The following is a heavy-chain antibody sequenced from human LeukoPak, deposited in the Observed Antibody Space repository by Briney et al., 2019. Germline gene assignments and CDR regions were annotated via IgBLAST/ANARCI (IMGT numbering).Heavy chain of an antibody. CDR1: GFTFDDYA. CDR3: ARDPLRGFGAFDI. J-gene: IGHJ3*02. D-gene: IGHD3-10*01. Sequence: SGGSLRLSCAASGFTFDDYAMHWVRQAPGKGLEWVSGISWNSGSIGYADSVKGRFTISRDNAKNSLYLQMNSLRAEDTALYYCARDPLRGFGAFDIWGQGTMVTVSS. V-gene: IGHV3-9*01. CDR2: ISWNSGSI.